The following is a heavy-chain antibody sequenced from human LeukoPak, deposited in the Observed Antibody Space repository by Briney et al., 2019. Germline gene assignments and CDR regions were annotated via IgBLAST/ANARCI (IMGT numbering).Heavy chain of an antibody. CDR1: GGTFGSYA. D-gene: IGHD3-3*01. CDR3: ARVLPHYDFWSGYFPFYYYYGMDV. CDR2: IIPILGIA. Sequence: SSVKVSCKASGGTFGSYAISWVRQAPGQGLEWMGRIIPILGIANYAQKFQGRVTMTRNTSISTAYMELSSLRSEDTAVYYCARVLPHYDFWSGYFPFYYYYGMDVWGQGTTVTVSS. V-gene: IGHV1-69*04. J-gene: IGHJ6*02.